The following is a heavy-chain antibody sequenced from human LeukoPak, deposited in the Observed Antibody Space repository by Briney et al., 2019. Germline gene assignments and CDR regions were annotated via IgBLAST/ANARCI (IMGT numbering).Heavy chain of an antibody. J-gene: IGHJ1*01. CDR1: GGSISVYY. V-gene: IGHV4-59*08. CDR3: ARHSKYYYDSSGSYVGYFQH. D-gene: IGHD3-22*01. CDR2: IYYSGST. Sequence: SETLSLTCTVSGGSISVYYWSWVRQPPGKGLEWIGYIYYSGSTNYNPSLKSRVTISVDTSKNQFSLKLSSVTAADTAVYYCARHSKYYYDSSGSYVGYFQHWGQGTLVTVSS.